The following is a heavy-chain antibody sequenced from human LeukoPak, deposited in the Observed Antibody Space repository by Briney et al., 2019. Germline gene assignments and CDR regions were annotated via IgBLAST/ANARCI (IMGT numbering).Heavy chain of an antibody. D-gene: IGHD1-26*01. Sequence: GGSLRLSCSASGFSFNNYAMSWIRQAPGKGLEWVANINEDGSEKNYVESLKGRFTISRDNAKNSLYLQMNSLRAEDTALYYCARELGSYEGGYYGMDVWGQGTTVTVSS. CDR1: GFSFNNYA. J-gene: IGHJ6*02. CDR2: INEDGSEK. CDR3: ARELGSYEGGYYGMDV. V-gene: IGHV3-7*01.